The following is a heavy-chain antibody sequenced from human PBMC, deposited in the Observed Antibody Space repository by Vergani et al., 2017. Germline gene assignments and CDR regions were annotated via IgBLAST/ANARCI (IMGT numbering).Heavy chain of an antibody. Sequence: EVQLLESGGGLVQPGGSLRLSCAASGFTFSSYAMSWVRQAPGKGREWVSAISGSGGSTYYADSVKGRFTIARDNSKNTLYLQMNSLRAEDTAVYYCAKTAMENYYYYGMDVWGQGTTVTVSS. CDR3: AKTAMENYYYYGMDV. J-gene: IGHJ6*02. D-gene: IGHD5-18*01. CDR1: GFTFSSYA. CDR2: ISGSGGST. V-gene: IGHV3-23*01.